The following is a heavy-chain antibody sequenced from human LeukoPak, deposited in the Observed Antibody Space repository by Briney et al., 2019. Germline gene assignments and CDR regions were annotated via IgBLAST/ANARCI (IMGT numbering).Heavy chain of an antibody. Sequence: GGSLRLSCAASRFTFSDYSMKWVRQAPGKGLEWVSSISTGSTDKYSGDSVTGRFTISSDSDENSVTLHMNMLRVKDTAVYDCSRGPTLLGLASTWPLYYWGEGSLVIASS. V-gene: IGHV3-21*04. J-gene: IGHJ4*02. CDR1: RFTFSDYS. CDR2: ISTGSTDK. CDR3: SRGPTLLGLASTWPLYY. D-gene: IGHD6-19*01.